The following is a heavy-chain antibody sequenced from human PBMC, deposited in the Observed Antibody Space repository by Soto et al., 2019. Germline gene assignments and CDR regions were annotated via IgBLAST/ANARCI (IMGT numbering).Heavy chain of an antibody. Sequence: GGSLRLSCAASGFSFSDYAMHWVRQTPAKGLEWVAVIWYDGSHDTYADSVKGRFTISRDNSKNTLSLQMNSLRAEDTAIYYCAREGWAADKRGWIGPWGLGTLVPVSS. V-gene: IGHV3-33*01. J-gene: IGHJ5*02. CDR3: AREGWAADKRGWIGP. CDR2: IWYDGSHD. D-gene: IGHD1-26*01. CDR1: GFSFSDYA.